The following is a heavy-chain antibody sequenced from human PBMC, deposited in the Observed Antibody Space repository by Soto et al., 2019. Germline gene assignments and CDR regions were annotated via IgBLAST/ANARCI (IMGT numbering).Heavy chain of an antibody. CDR3: AKFWLECSGGSCYMPVGDY. Sequence: QVQLVESGGGVVQPGRSLRLSCAASGFTFSSYGMHWVRQAPGKGLEWVAVISYDGSNKYYADSVKGRFTISRDNSKNTLYLQMNSLRAEDTAVYYCAKFWLECSGGSCYMPVGDYWGQGTLVTVSS. V-gene: IGHV3-30*18. CDR1: GFTFSSYG. CDR2: ISYDGSNK. D-gene: IGHD2-15*01. J-gene: IGHJ4*02.